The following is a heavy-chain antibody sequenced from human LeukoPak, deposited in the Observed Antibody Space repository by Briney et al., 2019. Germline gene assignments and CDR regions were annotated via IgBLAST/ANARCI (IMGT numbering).Heavy chain of an antibody. V-gene: IGHV4-59*01. Sequence: SETLSLTCTVSGGSISSYYWSWIRQPPGKGLEWIGYIYYSGSTDYNPSLKSRVTISVDTSKNQFSLRLSSVTAADTAVYYCARSVVTLYWYFDLWGRGTLVTVSS. D-gene: IGHD4-23*01. J-gene: IGHJ2*01. CDR3: ARSVVTLYWYFDL. CDR1: GGSISSYY. CDR2: IYYSGST.